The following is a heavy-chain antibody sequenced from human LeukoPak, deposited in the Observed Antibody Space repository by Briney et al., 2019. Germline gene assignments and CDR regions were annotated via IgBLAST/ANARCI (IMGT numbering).Heavy chain of an antibody. Sequence: PGGSLRLSCAASGFTFSSYDMSWVRQAPGKGLEWVSAISGSGSSTYYADSVKGRFTISRDNSKNTLDLQMNSLRAEDTAVYYCAKTTVVKGERYHYYYYMDVWGKGTTVTISS. V-gene: IGHV3-23*01. J-gene: IGHJ6*03. CDR1: GFTFSSYD. CDR2: ISGSGSST. D-gene: IGHD4-23*01. CDR3: AKTTVVKGERYHYYYYMDV.